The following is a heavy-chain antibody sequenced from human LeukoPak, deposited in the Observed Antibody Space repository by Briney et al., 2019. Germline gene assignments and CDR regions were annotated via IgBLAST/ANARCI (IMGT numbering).Heavy chain of an antibody. J-gene: IGHJ4*02. D-gene: IGHD3-10*01. CDR3: ARGLVRGYYGSGSHYKMYYFDY. V-gene: IGHV4-34*01. CDR2: INHSGST. CDR1: GGSFSGYY. Sequence: SETLSLTCAVYGGSFSGYYWSWIRQPPGKGLEWIGEINHSGSTNYNPSLKSRVTISVDTSKNQFSLKLSSVTAADTAVYYCARGLVRGYYGSGSHYKMYYFDYWGQGTLVTVSS.